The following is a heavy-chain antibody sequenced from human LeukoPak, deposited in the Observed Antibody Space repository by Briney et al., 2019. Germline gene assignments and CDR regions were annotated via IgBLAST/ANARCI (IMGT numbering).Heavy chain of an antibody. CDR3: AGDGVGVLPGDAFDI. D-gene: IGHD1-26*01. Sequence: GGSLTLSCAASGFSFSTHSMNWVRQAPGKGLEWISLINLDGTDIHYGESVKGRFTISRDNAKNSLYLQMHTLRAEDTAVYYCAGDGVGVLPGDAFDIWSQGTMVTVSS. CDR2: INLDGTDI. J-gene: IGHJ3*02. V-gene: IGHV3-21*05. CDR1: GFSFSTHS.